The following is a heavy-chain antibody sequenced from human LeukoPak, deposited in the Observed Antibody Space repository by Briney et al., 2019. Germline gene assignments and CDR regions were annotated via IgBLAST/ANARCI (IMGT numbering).Heavy chain of an antibody. Sequence: PGGSLRLSCTASGFTFGDYAMNWVRQAPRKGLEWVGFIRSKAYGGTTQYAASVKGRFTISRDDSKSIAYLQMNSLKTEDTAVYYCTSVGPTTNYWGQGTLVTVSS. D-gene: IGHD1-26*01. V-gene: IGHV3-49*04. CDR3: TSVGPTTNY. CDR2: IRSKAYGGTT. J-gene: IGHJ4*02. CDR1: GFTFGDYA.